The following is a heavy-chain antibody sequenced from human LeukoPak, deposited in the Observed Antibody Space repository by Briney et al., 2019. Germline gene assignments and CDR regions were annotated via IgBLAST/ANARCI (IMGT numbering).Heavy chain of an antibody. CDR3: ARDIPEETTVTINWFDP. Sequence: GGSLRLSCAASGFTFSSYSMNWVRQAPGKGLEWVSYISSSSSTIYYADSVKGRFTISRDNAKNSLYLQMNSLRDEDTAVYYCARDIPEETTVTINWFDPWGQGTLVTVSS. CDR2: ISSSSSTI. J-gene: IGHJ5*02. D-gene: IGHD4-11*01. V-gene: IGHV3-48*02. CDR1: GFTFSSYS.